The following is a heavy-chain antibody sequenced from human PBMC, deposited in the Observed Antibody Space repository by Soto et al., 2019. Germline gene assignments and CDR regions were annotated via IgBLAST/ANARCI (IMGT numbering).Heavy chain of an antibody. V-gene: IGHV3-21*01. CDR1: GFTFSSYS. CDR3: ARDSVYGGNPPPFDY. CDR2: ISTGSSYI. Sequence: GGSLRLSCAASGFTFSSYSMNWVRQAPGKGLEWVSFISTGSSYIYHADSVKGRFTISRDNAKNSLYLQMNSLRADDTAVYYCARDSVYGGNPPPFDYWGQGTLVTVS. J-gene: IGHJ4*02. D-gene: IGHD4-17*01.